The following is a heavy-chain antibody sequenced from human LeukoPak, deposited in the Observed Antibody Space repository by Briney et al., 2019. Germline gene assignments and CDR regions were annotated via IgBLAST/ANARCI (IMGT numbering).Heavy chain of an antibody. V-gene: IGHV5-51*01. CDR3: ARGVNYYDSSGYYSPHFDY. CDR2: IYPGDSDT. J-gene: IGHJ4*02. D-gene: IGHD3-22*01. CDR1: GYSFTSYW. Sequence: GASLKISCKGSGYSFTSYWIGWVRQMPGKGLEWMGIIYPGDSDTRYSPSFQGQVTIPADKSISTAYLQWSSLKASDTAMYYCARGVNYYDSSGYYSPHFDYWGQGTLVTVSS.